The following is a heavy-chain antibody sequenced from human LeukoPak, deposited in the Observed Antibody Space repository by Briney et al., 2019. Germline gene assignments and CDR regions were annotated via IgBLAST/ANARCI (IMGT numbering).Heavy chain of an antibody. CDR1: GFTFSSYA. CDR2: ISYDTSAK. V-gene: IGHV3-30-3*01. J-gene: IGHJ5*02. Sequence: GGSLRLSCAASGFTFSSYAMHWVRQVPGKGLEWVAVISYDTSAKYYADSVKGRFTVSRDNSKNTLYLQMNSLRAEDTAVYYCAREIMVTVSNWFDPWGQGTLVTVSS. CDR3: AREIMVTVSNWFDP. D-gene: IGHD4-4*01.